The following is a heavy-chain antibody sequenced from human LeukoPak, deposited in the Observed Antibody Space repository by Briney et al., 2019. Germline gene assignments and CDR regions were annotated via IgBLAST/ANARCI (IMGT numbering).Heavy chain of an antibody. Sequence: SETLSLTCTVSGGSISSGGYYWSWIRQPPGKGLEWIGYIYYSGSTYYNPSLKSRVTISVDTSKNQFSLKLSSVTAADTAVYYCARDSITIFGVPGGWFDPWGQGTLVTVSS. CDR3: ARDSITIFGVPGGWFDP. J-gene: IGHJ5*02. D-gene: IGHD3-3*01. V-gene: IGHV4-30-4*08. CDR2: IYYSGST. CDR1: GGSISSGGYY.